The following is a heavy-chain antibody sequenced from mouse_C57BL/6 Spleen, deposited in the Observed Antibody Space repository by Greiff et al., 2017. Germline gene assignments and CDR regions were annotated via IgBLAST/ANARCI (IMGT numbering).Heavy chain of an antibody. D-gene: IGHD1-1*01. CDR2: INYVGSST. V-gene: IGHV5-16*01. CDR1: GFTFSGYY. Sequence: EVKLMESEGGLVQPGSSMKLSCTASGFTFSGYYMAWVRQAPEKGLEWVANINYVGSSTYYLDSLKSRFIISRDNAKNILYLQMSSLKSKDTATYYCARERSHYYGSSYWYFEGWGTGTTVTVSS. J-gene: IGHJ1*03. CDR3: ARERSHYYGSSYWYFEG.